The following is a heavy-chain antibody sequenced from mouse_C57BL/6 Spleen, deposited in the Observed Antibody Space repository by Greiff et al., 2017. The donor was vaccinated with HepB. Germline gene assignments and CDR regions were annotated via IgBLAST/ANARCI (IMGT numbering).Heavy chain of an antibody. D-gene: IGHD1-2*01. CDR2: ISSGSSTI. J-gene: IGHJ1*03. CDR3: ARGGLYYGPRYFDV. Sequence: EVNVVESGGGLVKPGGSLKLSCAASGFTFSDYGMHWVRQAPEKGLEWVAYISSGSSTIYYADTVKGRFTISRDNAKNTLFLQMTSLRSEDTAMYYCARGGLYYGPRYFDVWGTGTTVTVSS. V-gene: IGHV5-17*01. CDR1: GFTFSDYG.